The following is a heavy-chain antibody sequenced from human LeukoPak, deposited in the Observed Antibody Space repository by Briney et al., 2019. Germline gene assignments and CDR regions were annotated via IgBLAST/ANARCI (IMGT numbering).Heavy chain of an antibody. J-gene: IGHJ3*01. D-gene: IGHD2-8*01. CDR2: MLCTGGFT. Sequence: GGSLTLSWAGSGLTLRNFGMTWVRQAPGEGREWVASMLCTGGFTMYADSVKGRFVMSRDDSRNTLYLQVDSLRAEDTAVYNCSRDPNGDYIGAFDGWGQGTMVTVSS. V-gene: IGHV3-23*01. CDR1: GLTLRNFG. CDR3: SRDPNGDYIGAFDG.